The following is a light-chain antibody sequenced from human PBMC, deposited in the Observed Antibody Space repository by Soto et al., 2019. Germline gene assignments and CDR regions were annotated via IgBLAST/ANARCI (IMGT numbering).Light chain of an antibody. J-gene: IGLJ2*01. Sequence: QAVVTQPPSASGTPGQRVTISCSGSSSNIGSNYVYWYQQLPGTVPQLLIYRNSERPSGVPDRFYGSKSGTSASLAISGLRSEDEADYYCAAWEDSLSGVVFGGGTKLTLL. CDR2: RNS. V-gene: IGLV1-47*01. CDR1: SSNIGSNY. CDR3: AAWEDSLSGVV.